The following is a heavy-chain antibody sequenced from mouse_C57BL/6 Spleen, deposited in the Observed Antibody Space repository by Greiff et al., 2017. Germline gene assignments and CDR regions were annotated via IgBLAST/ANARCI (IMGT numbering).Heavy chain of an antibody. D-gene: IGHD2-1*01. CDR2: ISGGGGNT. CDR3: ARGGYYGNFRGYFDV. J-gene: IGHJ1*03. Sequence: EVQLQESGGGLVKPGGSLKLSCAASGFTFSSYTMSWVRQTPEKRLEWVATISGGGGNTYYPDSVKGRFTISRDKAKKTLYLQMSSLRSEDTALYYCARGGYYGNFRGYFDVWGTGTTVTVSS. CDR1: GFTFSSYT. V-gene: IGHV5-9*01.